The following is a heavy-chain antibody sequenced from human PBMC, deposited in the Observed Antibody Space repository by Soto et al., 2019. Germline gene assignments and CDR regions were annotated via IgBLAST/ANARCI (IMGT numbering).Heavy chain of an antibody. D-gene: IGHD2-15*01. CDR1: GYTFTSYG. J-gene: IGHJ6*02. Sequence: ASVKVSCKASGYTFTSYGISWVRQAPGQGLEWMGWISAYNGNTNYAQKLQGRVTMTTDTSTSTAYMELRSLRSDDTAVYYCARAVVVVAAHYYYGMDVWGRGTTGTVSS. V-gene: IGHV1-18*04. CDR2: ISAYNGNT. CDR3: ARAVVVVAAHYYYGMDV.